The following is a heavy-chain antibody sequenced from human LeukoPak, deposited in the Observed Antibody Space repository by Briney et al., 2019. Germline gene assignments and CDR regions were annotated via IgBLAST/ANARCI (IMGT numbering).Heavy chain of an antibody. CDR2: ISWNSGSI. V-gene: IGHV3-9*01. CDR1: GFTFDDYA. Sequence: PGRSLRLSCAASGFTFDDYAMHWVRQAPGKGLEWVSRISWNSGSIGYADSVKGRFTISRDNAKNSLYLQMNSLRAEDTALYYCAKDRGYDILTGVLSDYWGQGTLVTVSS. J-gene: IGHJ4*02. D-gene: IGHD3-9*01. CDR3: AKDRGYDILTGVLSDY.